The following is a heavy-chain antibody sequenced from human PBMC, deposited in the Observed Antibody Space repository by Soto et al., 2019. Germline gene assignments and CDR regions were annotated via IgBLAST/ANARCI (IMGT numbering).Heavy chain of an antibody. Sequence: QGQLVESGGGVVQPGRSLRLSCAASGFSLNNDGRHWVRQAPGKGLEWVAGISHDGNYKDYADSVKGRFTMSRDSSKNALYMQMDSLRAEDTAVYYCARDRNFVFDYWGQGTLVAVSS. J-gene: IGHJ4*02. CDR2: ISHDGNYK. CDR3: ARDRNFVFDY. D-gene: IGHD2-21*01. V-gene: IGHV3-33*01. CDR1: GFSLNNDG.